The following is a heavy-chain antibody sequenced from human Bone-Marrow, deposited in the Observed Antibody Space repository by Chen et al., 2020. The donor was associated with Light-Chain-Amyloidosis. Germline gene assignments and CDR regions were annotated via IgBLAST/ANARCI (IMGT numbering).Heavy chain of an antibody. J-gene: IGHJ4*02. CDR1: GYTFPNYW. CDR2: IYPDDSDA. V-gene: IGHV5-51*01. CDR3: GRRRDGYNFDY. D-gene: IGHD5-12*01. Sequence: KISCKGSGYTFPNYWIGWVRQMPGKGLEWMGVIYPDDSDARYSPSFEGQVTISADKSITTAYLQWRSLKASDTAMYYCGRRRDGYNFDYWGQGTLVTVSS.